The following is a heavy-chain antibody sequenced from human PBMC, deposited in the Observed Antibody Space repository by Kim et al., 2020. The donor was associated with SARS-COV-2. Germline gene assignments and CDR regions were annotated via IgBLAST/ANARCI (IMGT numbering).Heavy chain of an antibody. Sequence: GGSLRLSCAASGFTFSSYSMHWVRQAPGKGLEWVAVIWCDGSNKYYADSVKGRFTISRDKSKNTLYLQMNSLRAEDTAVYYCARSWYGYNLDYWGQGTLVTVSS. CDR1: GFTFSSYS. CDR3: ARSWYGYNLDY. D-gene: IGHD1-20*01. CDR2: IWCDGSNK. J-gene: IGHJ4*02. V-gene: IGHV3-33*01.